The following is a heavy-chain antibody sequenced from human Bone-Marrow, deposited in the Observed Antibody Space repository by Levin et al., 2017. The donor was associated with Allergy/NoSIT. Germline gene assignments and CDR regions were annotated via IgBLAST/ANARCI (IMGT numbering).Heavy chain of an antibody. CDR2: ISGSGGST. V-gene: IGHV3-23*01. CDR3: AKEGATYCGGDCYSSH. CDR1: GFTFSSYA. Sequence: PGGSLRLSCAASGFTFSSYAMSWVRQAPGKGLEWVSAISGSGGSTYYADSVKGRFTISRDNSKNTLYLQMNSLRAEDTAVYYCAKEGATYCGGDCYSSHWGQGTLVTVSS. J-gene: IGHJ4*02. D-gene: IGHD2-21*02.